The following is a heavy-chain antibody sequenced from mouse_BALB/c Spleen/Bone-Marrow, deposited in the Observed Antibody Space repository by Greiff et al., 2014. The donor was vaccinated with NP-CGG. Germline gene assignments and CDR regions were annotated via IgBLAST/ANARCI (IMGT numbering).Heavy chain of an antibody. CDR2: IWSGGST. V-gene: IGHV2-2*02. CDR3: ARRGGTTTPFAY. J-gene: IGHJ3*01. CDR1: GFSLTSYG. D-gene: IGHD1-1*01. Sequence: QVQLKQSGPGLVQPSQSLSITCTVSGFSLTSYGVHWVRQSPGKGLEWLGVIWSGGSTDYNAAFISRLSISKDNSKSQVFLKMKSLQANDTAIYYCARRGGTTTPFAYWGQGTLVTVSA.